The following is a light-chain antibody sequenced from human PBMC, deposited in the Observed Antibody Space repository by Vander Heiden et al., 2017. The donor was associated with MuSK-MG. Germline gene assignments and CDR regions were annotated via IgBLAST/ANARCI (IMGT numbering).Light chain of an antibody. CDR2: AAS. Sequence: DIQLTQSPSFLSTSVGDRVTITCRASQGISSYLAWYQQKPGKAPKLLIYAASTLQGGVPSRFSGSGYGTEFTLTITSLQPEDFATYYCQQLDSYPMYAFGQGTKLEI. CDR3: QQLDSYPMYA. V-gene: IGKV1-9*01. CDR1: QGISSY. J-gene: IGKJ2*01.